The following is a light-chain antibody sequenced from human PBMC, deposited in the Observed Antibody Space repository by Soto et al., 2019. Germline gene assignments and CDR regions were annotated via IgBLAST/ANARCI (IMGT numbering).Light chain of an antibody. CDR3: QQYMYWSPT. Sequence: EIVMTQSPATLSVSPGESATLSCRASENINSALAWYQQKPGQAPRLLVYGASTRATGIPARFSGSGSGTEFTLTVSSLQSEDFAVFYCQQYMYWSPTFGQGTKV. J-gene: IGKJ1*01. CDR2: GAS. CDR1: ENINSA. V-gene: IGKV3-15*01.